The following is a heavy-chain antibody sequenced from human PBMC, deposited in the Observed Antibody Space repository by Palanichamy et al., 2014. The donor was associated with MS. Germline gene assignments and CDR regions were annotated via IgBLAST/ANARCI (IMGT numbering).Heavy chain of an antibody. CDR3: AKDLWSGTFRSNYYFDY. CDR2: ISGSGGST. V-gene: IGHV3-23*01. Sequence: EVQLLESGGGLVQPGGSPRLSCAASGFTFSNYAMSWVRQAPGKGLEWVSAISGSGGSTYYADSVKGRFTISRDNSKNTLYLQMNGLRAEDTALYYCAKDLWSGTFRSNYYFDYWGQGTLVTVSS. J-gene: IGHJ4*02. D-gene: IGHD3-3*01. CDR1: GFTFSNYA.